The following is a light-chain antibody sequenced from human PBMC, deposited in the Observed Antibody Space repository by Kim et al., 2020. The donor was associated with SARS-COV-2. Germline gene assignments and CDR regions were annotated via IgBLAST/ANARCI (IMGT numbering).Light chain of an antibody. CDR2: LNSDGSH. Sequence: QPVLTQSPSASASLGASVKLTCTLSSGHSSYAIAWHQQQPEKGPRYLMKLNSDGSHSKEDGIPDRFSGSSSGAERYLTISSLQSEDEADYYCQTWGTGIGFGGGTQLTVL. CDR3: QTWGTGIG. CDR1: SGHSSYA. V-gene: IGLV4-69*01. J-gene: IGLJ3*02.